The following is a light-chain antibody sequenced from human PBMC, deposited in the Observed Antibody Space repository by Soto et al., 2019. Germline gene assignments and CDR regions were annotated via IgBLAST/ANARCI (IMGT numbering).Light chain of an antibody. J-gene: IGLJ3*02. V-gene: IGLV2-14*01. Sequence: QSALTQPASVSGSPGQSITISCTGSSSDVGGYNYVSWYQQHPGKAPKLIIYAVSNRPSGVPDRFSGSKSDNTASLTISGLQAEDEADYYCYSYASSSTWVFGGGTKLTVL. CDR1: SSDVGGYNY. CDR2: AVS. CDR3: YSYASSSTWV.